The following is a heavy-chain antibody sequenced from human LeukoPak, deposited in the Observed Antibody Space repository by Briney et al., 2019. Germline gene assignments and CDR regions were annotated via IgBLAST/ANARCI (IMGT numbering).Heavy chain of an antibody. CDR1: GFTFDDYG. D-gene: IGHD1-26*01. V-gene: IGHV3-20*04. CDR2: INWNGGST. CDR3: ARDGRGSYYDYYYYMDV. Sequence: GGSLRLSCAASGFTFDDYGMSWVRQAPGKGLEWVSGINWNGGSTGYADSVKGRFTISRDNAKNSLYLQTNSLRAEDTALYYCARDGRGSYYDYYYYMDVWGKGTTVTVSS. J-gene: IGHJ6*03.